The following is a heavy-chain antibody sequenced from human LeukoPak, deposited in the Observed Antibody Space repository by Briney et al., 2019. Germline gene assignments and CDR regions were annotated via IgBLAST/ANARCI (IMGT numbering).Heavy chain of an antibody. J-gene: IGHJ6*02. D-gene: IGHD6-19*01. V-gene: IGHV1-69*13. Sequence: SVKVSCKASGGTFSSYAISWVRQAPGQGLEWMGGIIPIFGTANYAQKCQGRVTITADESTSTAYMELSSLRSEDTAVYYCARDQWYSSGPDYYYGMDVWGQGTTVTVSS. CDR2: IIPIFGTA. CDR3: ARDQWYSSGPDYYYGMDV. CDR1: GGTFSSYA.